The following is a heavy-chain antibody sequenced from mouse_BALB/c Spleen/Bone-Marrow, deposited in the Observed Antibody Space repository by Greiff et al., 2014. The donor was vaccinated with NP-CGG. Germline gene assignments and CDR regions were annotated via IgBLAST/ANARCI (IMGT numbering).Heavy chain of an antibody. CDR3: GRHEEEDGNLFDD. Sequence: NLSCTASGYTFTDYIIHWVKQRSGQGLAWIGWFYPGSGSIHSTEKFQDRSTLTADKSSSSVYMESRRLTAEDSAVYFSGRHEEEDGNLFDDWGQGTLVTVSA. J-gene: IGHJ3*01. V-gene: IGHV1-62-2*01. CDR2: FYPGSGSI. D-gene: IGHD2-1*01. CDR1: GYTFTDYI.